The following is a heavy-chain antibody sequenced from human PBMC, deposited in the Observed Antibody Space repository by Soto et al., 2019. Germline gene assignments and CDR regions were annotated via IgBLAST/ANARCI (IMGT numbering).Heavy chain of an antibody. CDR3: ARDFKARFSSSTYYGMDV. D-gene: IGHD2-2*01. CDR2: ISYDGSHK. V-gene: IGHV3-30-3*01. CDR1: GFIFTSYA. J-gene: IGHJ6*02. Sequence: GGSLRLSCAASGFIFTSYAMHWVRQAPGTGLEWVAVISYDGSHKLYADSVKGRFTISRDNSNNMVYLEVDSLRSEDTAVYFCARDFKARFSSSTYYGMDVWGQGTTVTVSS.